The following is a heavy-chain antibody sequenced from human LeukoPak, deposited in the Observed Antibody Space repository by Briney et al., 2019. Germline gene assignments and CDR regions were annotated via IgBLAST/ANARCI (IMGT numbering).Heavy chain of an antibody. CDR2: ISHDAKST. Sequence: PGRSLRLSCATSGFTFSSYGMHWVRQVPGKGLEWVTVISHDAKSTYHVDSVKGRFTISRDNYKKTLYLQRNSLRAEDTAVYYCAKDGGNYYDAAGNHLMRSYMAVWGKGPTVTVSS. D-gene: IGHD3-22*01. CDR1: GFTFSSYG. V-gene: IGHV3-30*18. CDR3: AKDGGNYYDAAGNHLMRSYMAV. J-gene: IGHJ6*04.